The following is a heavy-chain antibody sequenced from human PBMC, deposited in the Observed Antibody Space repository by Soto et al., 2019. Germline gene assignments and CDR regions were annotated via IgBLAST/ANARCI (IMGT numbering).Heavy chain of an antibody. J-gene: IGHJ4*02. CDR2: ISGSGGST. Sequence: GGSLRLSCAASGFTFSSYAMSWVRQAPGKGLEWVSAISGSGGSTYYADSVKGRFTISRDNSKNTLYLQMNSLRAEDTAVYYCAKPRGDIVVVTAIPHWGQGTLVTVSS. CDR1: GFTFSSYA. CDR3: AKPRGDIVVVTAIPH. V-gene: IGHV3-23*01. D-gene: IGHD2-21*02.